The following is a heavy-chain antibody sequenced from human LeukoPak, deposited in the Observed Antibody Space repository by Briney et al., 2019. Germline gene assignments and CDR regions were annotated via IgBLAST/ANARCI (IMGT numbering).Heavy chain of an antibody. CDR3: ARDMIVVVMGDAFDI. Sequence: GGSLRLSCAASGFTFSSYSMNWVRQAPGKGLEWVSSISSSSSYIYYADSVKGRFTISRDNAKNSLYLQMNSLRAEDTAVYYCARDMIVVVMGDAFDIWGEGTMVTVSS. V-gene: IGHV3-21*01. CDR1: GFTFSSYS. J-gene: IGHJ3*02. D-gene: IGHD3-22*01. CDR2: ISSSSSYI.